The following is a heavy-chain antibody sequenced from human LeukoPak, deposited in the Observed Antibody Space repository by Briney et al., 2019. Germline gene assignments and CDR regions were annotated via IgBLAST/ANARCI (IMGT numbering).Heavy chain of an antibody. Sequence: ASVKVSCKVSGYTLTELSMHWERQAPGKGLEWMGGFDPEDGETIYAQKFQGRVTMTEDTSTDTAYMELSSLRSEDTAVYYCATEGNCGGDCYPHYGMDVWGQGTTVTVSS. CDR2: FDPEDGET. CDR3: ATEGNCGGDCYPHYGMDV. V-gene: IGHV1-24*01. D-gene: IGHD2-21*02. CDR1: GYTLTELS. J-gene: IGHJ6*02.